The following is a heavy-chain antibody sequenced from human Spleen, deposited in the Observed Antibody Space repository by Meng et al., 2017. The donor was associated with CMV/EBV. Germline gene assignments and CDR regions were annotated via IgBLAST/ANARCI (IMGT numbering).Heavy chain of an antibody. CDR2: INHSGST. CDR3: ARARSYGSGSYYNY. D-gene: IGHD3-10*01. J-gene: IGHJ4*02. Sequence: QVTVPQWGAGLLKPSETLSPTCAVYGGSFSGYYWSWIRQPSGKGLEWIGEINHSGSTNYNPSLKSRVTISVDTSKNQFSLKLSSVTAADTAVYYCARARSYGSGSYYNYWGQGTLVTVSS. CDR1: GGSFSGYY. V-gene: IGHV4-34*01.